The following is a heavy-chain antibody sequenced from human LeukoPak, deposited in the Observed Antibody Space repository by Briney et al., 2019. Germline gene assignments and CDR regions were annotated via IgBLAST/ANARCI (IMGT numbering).Heavy chain of an antibody. J-gene: IGHJ6*03. V-gene: IGHV3-23*01. Sequence: GGSLRLSCAASGFTFSSYAMSWVRQAPGKGLEWVSAISGSGGSTYYADSVKGRFTISRDNSKNTLYLQMNSLRAEDTAVYYCANSCSSTSCYTGIYYYYMDVWGKGTTVTVSS. CDR2: ISGSGGST. CDR1: GFTFSSYA. CDR3: ANSCSSTSCYTGIYYYYMDV. D-gene: IGHD2-2*02.